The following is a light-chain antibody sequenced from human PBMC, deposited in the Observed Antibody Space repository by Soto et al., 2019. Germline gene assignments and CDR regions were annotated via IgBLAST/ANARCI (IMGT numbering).Light chain of an antibody. J-gene: IGKJ1*01. V-gene: IGKV1-5*03. CDR3: QQYNTYLGT. CDR2: KAS. CDR1: QSISSW. Sequence: DIPLTQSPSTLSASVGDRVSITCRASQSISSWLAWYQQKPGKAPKLLIYKASSLDSGVPSRFSGSRSGTEFTLTISSLQPDDSATYFCQQYNTYLGTFGQGTKVEVK.